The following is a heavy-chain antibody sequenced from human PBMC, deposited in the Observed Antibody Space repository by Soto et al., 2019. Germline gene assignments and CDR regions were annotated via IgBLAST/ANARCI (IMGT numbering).Heavy chain of an antibody. CDR1: GFTFSSYA. CDR2: ISGSGGST. V-gene: IGHV3-23*01. Sequence: QPGGSLRLSCAASGFTFSSYAMSWVRQAPGKGLEWVSAISGSGGSTYYADSVKGRFTISRDNSKNTLYLQMNSLRAEDTAVYYCATTSTVTTWGYYYGMDVWGQGTTVTVSS. D-gene: IGHD4-17*01. CDR3: ATTSTVTTWGYYYGMDV. J-gene: IGHJ6*02.